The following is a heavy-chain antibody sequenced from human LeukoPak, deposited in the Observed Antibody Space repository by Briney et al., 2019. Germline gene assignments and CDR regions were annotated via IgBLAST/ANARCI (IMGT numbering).Heavy chain of an antibody. J-gene: IGHJ6*02. Sequence: AGGSLRLSCAASGFTFSSYTMSWVRQAPGKGLEWVSAISGSGGSIYYADSVKGRFTISRDNSKNTLYLQMNSLRAEDTAVYYCAKNGGDNPSHYYYGLDAWGQGTTVTVSS. D-gene: IGHD2-21*02. CDR1: GFTFSSYT. V-gene: IGHV3-23*01. CDR2: ISGSGGSI. CDR3: AKNGGDNPSHYYYGLDA.